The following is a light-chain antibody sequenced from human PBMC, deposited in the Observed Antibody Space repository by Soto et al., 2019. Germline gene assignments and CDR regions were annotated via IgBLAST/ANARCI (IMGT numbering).Light chain of an antibody. CDR2: SSN. CDR3: AAWDVSLNGVV. CDR1: SCNIGSNS. V-gene: IGLV1-44*01. J-gene: IGLJ2*01. Sequence: SVLTQPPSASGTPGQRVTISCSGSSCNIGSNSLNWYQQLPGAAPKLLMYSSNQRPSGVPDRFSGSKSGTSASLAISGLQAEDEADYYCAAWDVSLNGVVFGGGTKLTVL.